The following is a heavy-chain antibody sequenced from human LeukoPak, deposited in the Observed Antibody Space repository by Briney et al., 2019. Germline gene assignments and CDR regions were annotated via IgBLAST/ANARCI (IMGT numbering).Heavy chain of an antibody. V-gene: IGHV4-59*01. CDR3: AREDSSGYIRYWYFDL. J-gene: IGHJ2*01. CDR2: IYYSGST. D-gene: IGHD3-22*01. CDR1: GGSISSYY. Sequence: PSETLSLTCTVSGGSISSYYWSWLRQPPGKGLEWIGYIYYSGSTNYNPSLKSRVTISVDTSKNQFSLKLSSVTAADTAVYYCAREDSSGYIRYWYFDLWGRGTLVTVSS.